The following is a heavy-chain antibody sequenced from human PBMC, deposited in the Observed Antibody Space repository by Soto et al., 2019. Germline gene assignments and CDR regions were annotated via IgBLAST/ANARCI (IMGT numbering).Heavy chain of an antibody. CDR3: ARGGNLAFHF. J-gene: IGHJ3*01. CDR2: IHSGGAT. CDR1: GFNVSSHY. D-gene: IGHD4-4*01. Sequence: VRVVESGGGLIQPGGSLRISCAASGFNVSSHYISWVRQAPGKGLEWLCIIHSGGATYYEDYVKDRFTISRDDSKNTLYLQMNSLRGEYTAVYYCARGGNLAFHFWGQGTMVTVSS. V-gene: IGHV3-53*01.